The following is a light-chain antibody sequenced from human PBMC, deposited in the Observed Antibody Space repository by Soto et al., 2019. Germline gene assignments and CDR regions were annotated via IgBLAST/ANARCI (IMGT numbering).Light chain of an antibody. CDR1: QKVSNY. J-gene: IGKJ1*01. V-gene: IGKV3-11*01. Sequence: EIVLTQSPATLSLSPGERATLSCRASQKVSNYLAWYQQKPGQAPRLLIYGASNRATGIPARFSGSGSGTDFTLTISSLEPEDFAVYYCHQRYSWWTVGQGTRVEIK. CDR3: HQRYSWWT. CDR2: GAS.